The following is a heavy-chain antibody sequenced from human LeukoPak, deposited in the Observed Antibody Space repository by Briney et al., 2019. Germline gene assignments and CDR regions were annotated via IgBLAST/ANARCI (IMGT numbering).Heavy chain of an antibody. CDR3: ARGGIAAAALVHLDY. D-gene: IGHD6-13*01. V-gene: IGHV3-7*04. CDR2: IKQDGSEK. Sequence: GGSLRLSCAASGFTFSSYWMSWVRQTPGKGLEWVANIKQDGSEKYYVDSVKGRFTISRDNAKNSLYLQMNSLRAEDTAVYYCARGGIAAAALVHLDYWGQGTLVTVSS. J-gene: IGHJ4*02. CDR1: GFTFSSYW.